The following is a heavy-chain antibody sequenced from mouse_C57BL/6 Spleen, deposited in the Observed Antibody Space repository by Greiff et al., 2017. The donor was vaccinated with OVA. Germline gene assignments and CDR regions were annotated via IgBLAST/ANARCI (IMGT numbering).Heavy chain of an antibody. D-gene: IGHD2-5*01. CDR1: GFPFSDYY. V-gene: IGHV5-12*01. J-gene: IGHJ1*03. Sequence: EVMLVESGGGLVQPGGSLTLSCAASGFPFSDYYMYWVRRTPEKRLEWVAYIINGGGSTYYPATVQGPFTISRDNAKNTLYMQMSRLKSEDTAMYYCARQYYSNYSWYFDVWGTGTTVTVSS. CDR2: IINGGGST. CDR3: ARQYYSNYSWYFDV.